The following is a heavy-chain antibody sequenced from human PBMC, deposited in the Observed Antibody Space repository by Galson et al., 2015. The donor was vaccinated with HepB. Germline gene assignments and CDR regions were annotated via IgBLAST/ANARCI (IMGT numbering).Heavy chain of an antibody. D-gene: IGHD3-3*01. J-gene: IGHJ4*02. CDR3: ARVPVRRGNIWSFDY. CDR1: GLTFSSYA. V-gene: IGHV3-30*04. Sequence: SLRLSCAASGLTFSSYAMHWVRQAPGKGLEWVAVISYDGSNKYYADSVKGRFTISRDNSKNTLYLQMNSLRAEDTAVYYCARVPVRRGNIWSFDYWGQGTLVTVSS. CDR2: ISYDGSNK.